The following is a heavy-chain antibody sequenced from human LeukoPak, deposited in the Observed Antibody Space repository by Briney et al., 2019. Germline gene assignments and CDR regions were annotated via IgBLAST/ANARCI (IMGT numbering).Heavy chain of an antibody. D-gene: IGHD3-22*01. Sequence: GASVKVSCKASGYTFTGYYMHWVRQAPGQGLEWMGWINPNSGGTNYAQKFQGRVTMTRDTSISTAYMELSRLRSDDTAVYYCARPYDSSGYDAFDIWAQGTMVTVSS. CDR2: INPNSGGT. V-gene: IGHV1-2*02. CDR3: ARPYDSSGYDAFDI. CDR1: GYTFTGYY. J-gene: IGHJ3*02.